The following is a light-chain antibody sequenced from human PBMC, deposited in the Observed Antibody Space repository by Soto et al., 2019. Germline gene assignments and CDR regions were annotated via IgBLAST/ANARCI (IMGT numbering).Light chain of an antibody. CDR2: EGT. Sequence: LTQPASVSGSPGQSITISCFGTSDDVWSRNLVSWYQQHPGKAPRLMIYEGTRRPSGVSDRFSGSKSGSTASLTVSGRQTEDEADYYCSSALAFGTGTKGTV. CDR3: SSALA. J-gene: IGLJ1*01. CDR1: SDDVWSRNL. V-gene: IGLV2-14*02.